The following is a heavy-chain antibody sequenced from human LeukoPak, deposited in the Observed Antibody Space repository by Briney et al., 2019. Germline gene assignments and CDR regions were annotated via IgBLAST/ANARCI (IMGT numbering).Heavy chain of an antibody. Sequence: ASVKVSCKASGYTFTGYYMHWVRQAPGQGLEWMGRIKPNSGATDYAQKFQARVTMTRDTSTGTAYMEVSWLRSGETAVYYCVRESASGSWPVYWGQGTLVTVSS. D-gene: IGHD6-13*01. J-gene: IGHJ4*02. V-gene: IGHV1-2*06. CDR2: IKPNSGAT. CDR1: GYTFTGYY. CDR3: VRESASGSWPVY.